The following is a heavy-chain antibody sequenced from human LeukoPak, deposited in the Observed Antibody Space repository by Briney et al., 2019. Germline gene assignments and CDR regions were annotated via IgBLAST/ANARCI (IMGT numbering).Heavy chain of an antibody. CDR2: ISNSGDRT. CDR3: ARERMGAFDY. Sequence: GGSLRLSCAASGFSFSNSIINWVRQAPGKALEWVAGISNSGDRTDSADSVKGRFTISRDNSRDTLYLQMNSLRAEDTAVYYCARERMGAFDYWGQGTLVTVSS. V-gene: IGHV3-23*01. D-gene: IGHD1-26*01. CDR1: GFSFSNSI. J-gene: IGHJ4*02.